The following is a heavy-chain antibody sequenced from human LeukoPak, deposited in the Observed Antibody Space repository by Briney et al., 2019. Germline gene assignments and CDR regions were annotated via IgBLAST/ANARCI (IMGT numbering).Heavy chain of an antibody. D-gene: IGHD5-12*01. V-gene: IGHV1-2*02. Sequence: ASVKVSCKASGYTFTDFYMHWVRQAPGQGLEWMGWVNPDTGGTFYAQKFQGRVTMTRDTSVSTVYMQLDRLRSDDTAVYYCARPFTSGYYEMYYWGQGTLVTVSS. CDR3: ARPFTSGYYEMYY. CDR1: GYTFTDFY. CDR2: VNPDTGGT. J-gene: IGHJ4*02.